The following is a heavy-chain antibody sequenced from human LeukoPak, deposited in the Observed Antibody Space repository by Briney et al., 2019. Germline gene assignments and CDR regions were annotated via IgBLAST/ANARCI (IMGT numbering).Heavy chain of an antibody. V-gene: IGHV4-59*01. CDR2: IYYRGST. J-gene: IGHJ4*02. CDR3: ARVVGYCSGGSCYGDHFDY. Sequence: PSETLSLTCTVSGGSISSYYWSWIRQPPGKGLEWIGYIYYRGSTNYNPSLKSRVTISVDTSKNQFSLKLSSVTAADTAVYYCARVVGYCSGGSCYGDHFDYWGQGTLVTVSS. CDR1: GGSISSYY. D-gene: IGHD2-15*01.